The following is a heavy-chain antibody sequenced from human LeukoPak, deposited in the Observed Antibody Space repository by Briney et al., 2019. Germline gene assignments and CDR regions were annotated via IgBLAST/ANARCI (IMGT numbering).Heavy chain of an antibody. Sequence: GESLQISCKGSGYNFTSYWISWVRQLPGKGLEWMGRIDPSDSYTNYSPSFQGHVTISADKSISTAYLQWSSLKASDTAMYYCAIHPIVVAVAATKNPFDYWGQGTLVTVSS. CDR2: IDPSDSYT. CDR1: GYNFTSYW. CDR3: AIHPIVVAVAATKNPFDY. D-gene: IGHD2-15*01. V-gene: IGHV5-10-1*01. J-gene: IGHJ4*02.